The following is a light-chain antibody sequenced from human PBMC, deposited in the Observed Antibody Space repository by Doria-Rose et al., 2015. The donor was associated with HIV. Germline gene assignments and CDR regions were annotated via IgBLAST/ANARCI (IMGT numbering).Light chain of an antibody. CDR3: HQYGTSWT. J-gene: IGKJ1*01. CDR1: QRFSSTY. V-gene: IGKV3-20*01. CDR2: DGS. Sequence: TQSPGTLSLSPGERATLSCRASQRFSSTYLAWYQQKSGQAPSLLIYDGSTRATGIPDRFSASGSGTDSTLTINRLEPEDFALYYCHQYGTSWTFGQGTKVEI.